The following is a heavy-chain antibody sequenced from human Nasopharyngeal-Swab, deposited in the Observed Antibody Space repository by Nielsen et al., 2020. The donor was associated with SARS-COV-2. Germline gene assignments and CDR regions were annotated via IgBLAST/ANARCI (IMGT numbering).Heavy chain of an antibody. CDR2: IIPIFGTP. CDR3: ARADTARVNIFGYYYYGDV. D-gene: IGHD5-18*01. Sequence: SVKVSCKASGDTFSSYAINWVRQAPGQGLEWMGGIIPIFGTPNYAQKFQGRVTITADASTSTAYMELGSLRSEDTAVYYCARADTARVNIFGYYYYGDVWGKGTTVTVSS. CDR1: GDTFSSYA. V-gene: IGHV1-69*13. J-gene: IGHJ6*03.